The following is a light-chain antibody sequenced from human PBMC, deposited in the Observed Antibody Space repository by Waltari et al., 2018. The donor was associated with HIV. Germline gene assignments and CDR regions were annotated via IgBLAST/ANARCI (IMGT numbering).Light chain of an antibody. CDR2: AGH. CDR3: QQRYTTPGT. J-gene: IGKJ2*01. CDR1: QNISNY. V-gene: IGKV1-39*01. Sequence: DIWVTQAPSSQSVPIRDRVTISCRARQNISNYLNWYQQKPGKAPRHLIDAGHSLQSGVPSRFSGIGAGTDLTLTISNLQLEDFATYYCQQRYTTPGTCVQGTKLDIK.